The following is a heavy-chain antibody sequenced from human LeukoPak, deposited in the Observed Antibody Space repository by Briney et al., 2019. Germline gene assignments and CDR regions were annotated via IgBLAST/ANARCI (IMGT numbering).Heavy chain of an antibody. CDR3: ARVVGTRLRRWFDP. CDR2: IYTSGST. Sequence: SETLSLTCTVSGGSISSGSYYWSWIRQPAGKVLEWIGRIYTSGSTNYNPSLKSRVTISVDTSKSQFSLKLSSVTAADTAVYYCARVVGTRLRRWFDPWGQGTLVTVSS. V-gene: IGHV4-61*02. J-gene: IGHJ5*02. D-gene: IGHD2-21*02. CDR1: GGSISSGSYY.